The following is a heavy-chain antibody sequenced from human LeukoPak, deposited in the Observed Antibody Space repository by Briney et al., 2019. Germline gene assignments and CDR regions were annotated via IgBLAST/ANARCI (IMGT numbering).Heavy chain of an antibody. Sequence: SETLSLTCTVSGGSISTYYWTWIRQPPGKGLEWIGYIYYSGSTNYNPSLKSRVTISVDTSKNQFSLKLSSVTAADTAVYYCARDRDLSSWIPVGAFDIWGQGTMVTVSS. D-gene: IGHD6-13*01. CDR3: ARDRDLSSWIPVGAFDI. CDR1: GGSISTYY. J-gene: IGHJ3*02. CDR2: IYYSGST. V-gene: IGHV4-59*01.